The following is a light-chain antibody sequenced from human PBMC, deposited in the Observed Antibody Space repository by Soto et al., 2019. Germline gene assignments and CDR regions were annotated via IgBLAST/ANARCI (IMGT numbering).Light chain of an antibody. CDR3: QSYDSILSARYV. Sequence: QSALTQPPSVSGAPGQRVTISCTGSSSNIGAGYGVHWYQQRPGTAPRLVISGNSNRPSGVPDRFSGSTSGTSASLAISGLQAGDEGDYYCQSYDSILSARYVFGTGTKVTVL. V-gene: IGLV1-40*01. J-gene: IGLJ1*01. CDR1: SSNIGAGYG. CDR2: GNS.